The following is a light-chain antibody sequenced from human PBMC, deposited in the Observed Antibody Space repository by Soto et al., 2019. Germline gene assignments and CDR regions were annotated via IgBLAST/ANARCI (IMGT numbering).Light chain of an antibody. CDR3: SSYTRSSTRV. CDR1: SSDVGGYKS. Sequence: QSVLTQPASVSGSPGQSITISCTGTSSDVGGYKSVAWYLQHPGKAPKLMMYDDSDRPLGVSNRFSGSKSGNTASLDISGLHAEDEADYYCSSYTRSSTRVFGAGTKLTVL. V-gene: IGLV2-14*03. CDR2: DDS. J-gene: IGLJ3*02.